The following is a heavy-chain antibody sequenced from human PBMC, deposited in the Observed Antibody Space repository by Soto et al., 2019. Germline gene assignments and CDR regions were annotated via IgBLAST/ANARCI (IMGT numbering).Heavy chain of an antibody. CDR2: INPSGGST. Sequence: ASVKVSCKASGYTFTSYYMHWVRQAPGQGLEWTGIINPSGGSTSYAQKFQGRVTMTRDTSTSTVYMELSSLRSEDTAVYYCARGRIAVAGRTYYYYYGMDVWGQGTTVTVSS. V-gene: IGHV1-46*01. J-gene: IGHJ6*02. D-gene: IGHD6-19*01. CDR1: GYTFTSYY. CDR3: ARGRIAVAGRTYYYYYGMDV.